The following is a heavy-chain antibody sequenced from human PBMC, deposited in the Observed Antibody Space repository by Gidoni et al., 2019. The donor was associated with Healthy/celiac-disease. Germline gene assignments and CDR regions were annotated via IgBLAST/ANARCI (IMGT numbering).Heavy chain of an antibody. CDR1: GGSISSGGYS. V-gene: IGHV4-30-2*01. D-gene: IGHD3-16*01. Sequence: QLQLQESGSGLVKPSQTLSLTCAVSGGSISSGGYSWSWIRQPPGKGLEWIGYIYHSGSTYYNPSLKSRVTISVDRSKNQFSPKLSSVTAADTAVYYCASYVLVTQNFDYWGQGTLVTVSS. CDR3: ASYVLVTQNFDY. CDR2: IYHSGST. J-gene: IGHJ4*02.